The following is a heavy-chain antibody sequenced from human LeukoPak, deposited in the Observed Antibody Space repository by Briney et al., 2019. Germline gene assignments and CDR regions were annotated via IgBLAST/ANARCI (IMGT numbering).Heavy chain of an antibody. D-gene: IGHD3-9*01. Sequence: PSETLSLTCTVSGGSISSYYWSWIRQPPGKGLEWIGYIYYSGSTNYNPSLKSRVTISVDTSKNQFSLKLSSVTAADTAVYYCARVKVFDWLLPLYYFDYWGQGTLVTVSS. CDR2: IYYSGST. CDR3: ARVKVFDWLLPLYYFDY. V-gene: IGHV4-59*01. CDR1: GGSISSYY. J-gene: IGHJ4*02.